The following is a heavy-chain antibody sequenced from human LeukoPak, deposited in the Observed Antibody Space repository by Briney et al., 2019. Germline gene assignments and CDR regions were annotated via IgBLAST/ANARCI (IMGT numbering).Heavy chain of an antibody. V-gene: IGHV4-39*02. CDR2: IYYSGST. Sequence: SETLSLTCTVSGGSISSSSYYWGWIRQPPGKGLEWIGSIYYSGSTYYNPSLKSRVTISVDTSKNQFSLKLSSVTAADTAVYYCAREYYDFWSGPPNWGQGTLVTVSS. CDR1: GGSISSSSYY. J-gene: IGHJ4*02. D-gene: IGHD3-3*01. CDR3: AREYYDFWSGPPN.